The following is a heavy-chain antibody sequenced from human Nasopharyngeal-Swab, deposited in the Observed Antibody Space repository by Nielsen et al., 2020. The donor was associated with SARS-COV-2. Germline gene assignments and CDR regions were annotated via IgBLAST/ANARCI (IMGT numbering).Heavy chain of an antibody. J-gene: IGHJ4*02. CDR1: GFTFSSYS. D-gene: IGHD3-3*01. CDR3: ARVSSYYDFWSGPSVPYYFDY. Sequence: GGSLRLSCAASGFTFSSYSMNWVRQAPGKGLEWVSYISSSSSTIYYADSVKGRFTISRDNAKNSLYLQMNSLRDEDRAVYYCARVSSYYDFWSGPSVPYYFDYWGQGTLVTVSS. V-gene: IGHV3-48*02. CDR2: ISSSSSTI.